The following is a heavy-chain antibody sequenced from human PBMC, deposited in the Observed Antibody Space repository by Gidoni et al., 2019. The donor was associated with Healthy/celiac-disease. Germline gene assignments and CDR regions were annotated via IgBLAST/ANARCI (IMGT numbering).Heavy chain of an antibody. D-gene: IGHD3-9*01. Sequence: QLQLQESGPGLVKPSETLSLTCTVSGGAISSSRYYWGWIRQAPGKGLEWIGSFYYSGRTYYNPPHKSRATISVDTSKNQFSLKLSSVTAADTAVYYCARADGIYDILTGYYLGAFDIWGQGTMVTVSS. CDR3: ARADGIYDILTGYYLGAFDI. CDR2: FYYSGRT. CDR1: GGAISSSRYY. J-gene: IGHJ3*02. V-gene: IGHV4-39*01.